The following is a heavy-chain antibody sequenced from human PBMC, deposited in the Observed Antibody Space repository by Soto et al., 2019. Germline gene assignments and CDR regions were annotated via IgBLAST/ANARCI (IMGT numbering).Heavy chain of an antibody. J-gene: IGHJ5*02. V-gene: IGHV4-34*01. D-gene: IGHD1-26*01. Sequence: SETLSLTCAVYGGSFSGYYWSWIRQPPGKGLEWIGEINHSGSTNYNPSLKSRVTISVDTSKNQFSLKLSSVTAADTAVYYCARASHSEGNWFDPWGQGTLVTVSS. CDR2: INHSGST. CDR3: ARASHSEGNWFDP. CDR1: GGSFSGYY.